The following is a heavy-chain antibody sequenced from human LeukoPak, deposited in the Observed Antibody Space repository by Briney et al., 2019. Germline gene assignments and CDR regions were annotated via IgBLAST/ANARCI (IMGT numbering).Heavy chain of an antibody. V-gene: IGHV4-38-2*02. J-gene: IGHJ2*01. CDR1: GYSISSGYY. Sequence: SETLSLTCTVSGYSISSGYYWGWIRQPPGKGLEWIGSIYHSRSTYYNPSLKSRVTISVDTSKNQFSLKLSSVTAADTAVYYRARDSEGISSSWTPAGYFDLWGRGTLVTVSS. CDR3: ARDSEGISSSWTPAGYFDL. CDR2: IYHSRST. D-gene: IGHD6-13*01.